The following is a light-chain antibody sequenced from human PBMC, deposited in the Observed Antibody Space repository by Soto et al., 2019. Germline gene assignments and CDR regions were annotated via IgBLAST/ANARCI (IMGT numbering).Light chain of an antibody. J-gene: IGLJ2*01. Sequence: QSALTQPASVSGSPGQSITISCTGTSSDVGGYIYVSWYQQHPGKAPKLMIYDVSNRPSGVSTRFSGSKSGNTASLTISGLQAEDEADYYCSSYTSSGVVFGGGTKVTVL. CDR2: DVS. V-gene: IGLV2-14*01. CDR3: SSYTSSGVV. CDR1: SSDVGGYIY.